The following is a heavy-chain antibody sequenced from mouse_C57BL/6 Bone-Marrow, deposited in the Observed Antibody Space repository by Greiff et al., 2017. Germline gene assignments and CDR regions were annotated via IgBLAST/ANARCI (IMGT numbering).Heavy chain of an antibody. CDR3: AIQSWYGSSYYAMDY. J-gene: IGHJ4*01. Sequence: EVQLVESGGGLVQPGGSLKLSCAASGFTFSDYYMYWGRQTPEKRLEWVAYISNGGGSTYYPDTVKGRFTISRDNAKNTLYLQMSRLKSEDTAMYYCAIQSWYGSSYYAMDYWGQGTSVTVSS. V-gene: IGHV5-12*01. CDR1: GFTFSDYY. CDR2: ISNGGGST. D-gene: IGHD1-1*01.